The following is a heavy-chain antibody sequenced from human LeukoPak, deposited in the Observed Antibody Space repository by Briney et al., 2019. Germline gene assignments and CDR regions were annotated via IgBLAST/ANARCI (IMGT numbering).Heavy chain of an antibody. J-gene: IGHJ6*03. D-gene: IGHD6-13*01. Sequence: SVKVSCKASGGTFSSYAISWVRQAPGQGLEWMGGTIPIFGTANYAQKFQGRVTITTDESTSTAYMELSSLRSEDTAVYYCARGSAAGYYYYYMDVWGKGTTVTVSS. V-gene: IGHV1-69*05. CDR3: ARGSAAGYYYYYMDV. CDR1: GGTFSSYA. CDR2: TIPIFGTA.